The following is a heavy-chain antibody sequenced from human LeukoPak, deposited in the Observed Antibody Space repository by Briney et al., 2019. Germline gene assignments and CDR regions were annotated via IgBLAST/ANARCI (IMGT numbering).Heavy chain of an antibody. CDR3: ARHSLIAAANY. V-gene: IGHV4-39*01. Sequence: SETLSLTCTVSGDSVTSINYYWGWIRQSPGKGLEWIGSFFYGGHTYYNPSLKRRVIISVQTSKRHFSLNLSSVTAADTAVYYCARHSLIAAANYWGQGTLVTVSS. CDR1: GDSVTSINYY. J-gene: IGHJ4*02. CDR2: FFYGGHT. D-gene: IGHD6-13*01.